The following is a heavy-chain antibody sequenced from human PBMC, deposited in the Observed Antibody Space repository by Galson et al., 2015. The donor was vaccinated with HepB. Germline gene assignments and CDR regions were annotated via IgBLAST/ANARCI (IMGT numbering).Heavy chain of an antibody. CDR3: ARGQEQWLVLVGLDYYGMDV. CDR1: GFTFSSYG. CDR2: IWYDGSNK. J-gene: IGHJ6*02. V-gene: IGHV3-33*01. D-gene: IGHD6-19*01. Sequence: SLRLSCAASGFTFSSYGMHWVRQAPGKGLEWVAVIWYDGSNKYYADSVKGRFTISRDNSKNTLYLQMNSLRAEDTAVYYCARGQEQWLVLVGLDYYGMDVWGQGTTVTVSS.